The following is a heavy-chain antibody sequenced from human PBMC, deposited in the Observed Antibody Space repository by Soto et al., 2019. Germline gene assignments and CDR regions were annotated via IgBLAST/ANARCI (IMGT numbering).Heavy chain of an antibody. CDR1: GFTFSSYA. D-gene: IGHD2-21*02. V-gene: IGHV3-23*01. J-gene: IGHJ3*02. CDR2: ISGSGGST. Sequence: PGGSLRLSCAASGFTFSSYAMSWVRQAPGKGLEWVSAISGSGGSTYYADSVKGRFTISRDNSKNTLYLQTNSLRAEDTAVYYCAKDQGAYCGGDCYFGAFDIWGQGTMVTVSS. CDR3: AKDQGAYCGGDCYFGAFDI.